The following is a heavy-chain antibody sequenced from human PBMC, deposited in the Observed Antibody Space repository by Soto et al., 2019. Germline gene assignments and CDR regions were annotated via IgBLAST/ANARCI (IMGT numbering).Heavy chain of an antibody. V-gene: IGHV5-10-1*01. CDR1: GYSFTSYW. CDR3: AAQGEGIALDY. Sequence: GESLKISCKGSGYSFTSYWISWVRQMPGKGLKWMGRIDPSDSYTNYSPSFQGHVTISADKSISTAYLQWSSLKASDTAMYYCAAQGEGIALDYWGQGTLVTVSS. J-gene: IGHJ4*02. D-gene: IGHD6-13*01. CDR2: IDPSDSYT.